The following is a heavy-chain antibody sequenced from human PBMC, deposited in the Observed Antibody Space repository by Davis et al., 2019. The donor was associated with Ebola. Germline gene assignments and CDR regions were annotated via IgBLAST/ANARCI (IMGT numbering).Heavy chain of an antibody. CDR2: INPNSGGT. Sequence: ASVKVSCKASGYTFTGYYMHWVRQAPGQGLEWMGRINPNSGGTNYAQKLQGRVTMTTDTSTSTAYMELRSLRSDDTAVYYCARGTYCTNGVCPYYGMDVWGKGTTVTVSS. J-gene: IGHJ6*04. V-gene: IGHV1-2*06. CDR1: GYTFTGYY. CDR3: ARGTYCTNGVCPYYGMDV. D-gene: IGHD2-8*01.